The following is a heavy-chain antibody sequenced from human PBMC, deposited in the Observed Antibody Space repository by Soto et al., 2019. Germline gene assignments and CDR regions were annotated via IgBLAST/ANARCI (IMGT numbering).Heavy chain of an antibody. J-gene: IGHJ6*02. V-gene: IGHV1-69*01. D-gene: IGHD1-7*01. CDR3: ARVGQLDLRYYYYGRDV. CDR1: GGTFSSYA. CDR2: IIPIFGTA. Sequence: QVQLVQSGAEVKKPGSSVKVSCKASGGTFSSYAISWVRQAPGQGLEWMGGIIPIFGTANYAQKFQGRVTITADDSTSTAYMEVSSLRSEDTAVYYCARVGQLDLRYYYYGRDVWGQGTTVTVSS.